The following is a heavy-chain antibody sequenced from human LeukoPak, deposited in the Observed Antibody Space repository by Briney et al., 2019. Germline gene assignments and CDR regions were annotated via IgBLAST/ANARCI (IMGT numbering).Heavy chain of an antibody. CDR3: ARDAFDILTGYHRFDP. J-gene: IGHJ5*02. CDR1: GFTFSSYA. CDR2: ISSNGGST. D-gene: IGHD3-9*01. V-gene: IGHV3-64*01. Sequence: GGSLRLSCAASGFTFSSYAMHWVRQAPGKGLEYVSAISSNGGSTYYANSVKGRFTISRDNSKNTLYLQMGSLRAEDMAVYYCARDAFDILTGYHRFDPWGQGTLVTVSS.